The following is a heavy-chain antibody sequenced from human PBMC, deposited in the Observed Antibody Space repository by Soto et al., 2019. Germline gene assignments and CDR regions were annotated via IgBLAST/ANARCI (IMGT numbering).Heavy chain of an antibody. CDR2: IYYSGST. J-gene: IGHJ3*02. Sequence: QLQLQESGPGLVKPSETLSLTCTVSGGSISSSSYYWGWIRQPPGKGLEWIGSIYYSGSTYYNPSLKSRVTLYGETSKTQFSLKLSAETAADTAVYDCARRGLFPVNAFDIWGQGTMVTVSS. CDR1: GGSISSSSYY. D-gene: IGHD3-22*01. CDR3: ARRGLFPVNAFDI. V-gene: IGHV4-39*01.